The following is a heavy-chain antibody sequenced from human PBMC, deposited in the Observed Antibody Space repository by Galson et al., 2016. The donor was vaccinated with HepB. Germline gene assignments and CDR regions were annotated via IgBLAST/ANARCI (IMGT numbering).Heavy chain of an antibody. Sequence: TLSLTCTVSGGSISSGGYYWSWIRQHPGKGLEWTGYIYYSGSTYYNPSLKSRLSISVDTSKNQFSLKLNSVTAADTAVYYCARGGDCWSGYRVDYWGQGTLVTVSS. CDR2: IYYSGST. J-gene: IGHJ4*02. D-gene: IGHD3-3*01. CDR1: GGSISSGGYY. CDR3: ARGGDCWSGYRVDY. V-gene: IGHV4-31*03.